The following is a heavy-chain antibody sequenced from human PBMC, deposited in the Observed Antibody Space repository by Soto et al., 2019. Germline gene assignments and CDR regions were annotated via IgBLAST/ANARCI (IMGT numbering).Heavy chain of an antibody. CDR1: GFSFSDSA. CDR2: IRTKANNYAT. J-gene: IGHJ6*02. Sequence: EVQLVESGGGLVQPGGSLKVSCAASGFSFSDSAVHWVRLASGKGLEWIGRIRTKANNYATAYDASVRGRFTISREDSENTAHLQMTSLQTEDTAVYYCARQTYYYDSSADYHFGMDVWGQGTTVIVSS. D-gene: IGHD3-22*01. V-gene: IGHV3-73*02. CDR3: ARQTYYYDSSADYHFGMDV.